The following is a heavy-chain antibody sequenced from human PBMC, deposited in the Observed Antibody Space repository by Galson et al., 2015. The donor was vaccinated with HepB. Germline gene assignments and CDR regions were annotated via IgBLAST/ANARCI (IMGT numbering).Heavy chain of an antibody. CDR3: AVSSASAGGWFDP. D-gene: IGHD3-10*01. CDR1: GGSLNTGGYF. Sequence: TLSLTCTVSGGSLNTGGYFWNWIRQHPGKGPEWIGNIYSSGSTFYNPSLRSRVTISLDMSENQFSLELTSVTAADTAVCSCAVSSASAGGWFDPWGQGTLVTVTS. J-gene: IGHJ5*02. V-gene: IGHV4-31*03. CDR2: IYSSGST.